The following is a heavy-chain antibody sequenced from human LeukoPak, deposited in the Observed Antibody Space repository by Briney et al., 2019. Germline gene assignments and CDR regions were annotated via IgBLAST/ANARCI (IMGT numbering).Heavy chain of an antibody. J-gene: IGHJ4*02. CDR3: ARDPPGGYYYGSGSYYTY. CDR2: ISVYNGNT. D-gene: IGHD3-10*01. CDR1: GYTFTSYG. V-gene: IGHV1-18*01. Sequence: ASVKVSCKASGYTFTSYGISWVRQAPGQGLEWMGWISVYNGNTNYAQKLQGRVTTTTDTSTSTAYMELRSLRSDDTAVYYCARDPPGGYYYGSGSYYTYWGQGTLVTVSS.